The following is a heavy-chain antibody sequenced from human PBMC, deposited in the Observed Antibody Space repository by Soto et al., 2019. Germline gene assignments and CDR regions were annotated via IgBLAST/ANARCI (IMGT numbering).Heavy chain of an antibody. CDR3: ARGGAAGRGDAIDI. CDR2: INGDGTRA. Sequence: EVQLEESGGGSVQLGESLRVSCVASGFTFRNQWMHWVRQVPGKGLVWVCRINGDGTRASYADFVKGRFTISRDNAQNLRFLQLNSLRVDVTGVYHCARGGAAGRGDAIDIWGPGTTVAISS. J-gene: IGHJ3*02. CDR1: GFTFRNQW. V-gene: IGHV3-74*01. D-gene: IGHD3-10*01.